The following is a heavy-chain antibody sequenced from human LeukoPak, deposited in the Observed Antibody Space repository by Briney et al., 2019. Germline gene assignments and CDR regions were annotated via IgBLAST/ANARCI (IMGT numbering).Heavy chain of an antibody. CDR1: GGSISSYY. CDR3: ARRYVGELWADSSWHNYYYMDV. V-gene: IGHV4-4*09. CDR2: IYTSGST. D-gene: IGHD6-13*01. Sequence: SETLSLTCTVSGGSISSYYWSWIRQPPGKGLEWIGYIYTSGSTNYNPSLKSRVTISVDTSKNQFSLKLSSVTAADTAVYYCARRYVGELWADSSWHNYYYMDVWGKGITVTVSS. J-gene: IGHJ6*03.